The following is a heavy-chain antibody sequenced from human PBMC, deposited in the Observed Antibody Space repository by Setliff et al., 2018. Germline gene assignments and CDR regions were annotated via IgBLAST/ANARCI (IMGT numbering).Heavy chain of an antibody. CDR1: GFTFNKYG. CDR2: TRHDGSYK. D-gene: IGHD2-21*02. Sequence: QPGGSLRLSCAASGFTFNKYGMHWVRQAPGKGLEWVAFTRHDGSYKYYTDSVKGRFTISRDNSRNTLFLQMNSLRADDTALYYCAKAGSEHVVVVTGGYFDYWGQGILVTVSS. CDR3: AKAGSEHVVVVTGGYFDY. J-gene: IGHJ4*02. V-gene: IGHV3-30*02.